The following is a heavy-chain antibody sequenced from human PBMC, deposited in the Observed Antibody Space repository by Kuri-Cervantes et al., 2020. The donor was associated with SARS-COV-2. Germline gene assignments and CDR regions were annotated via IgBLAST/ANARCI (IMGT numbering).Heavy chain of an antibody. CDR1: GGSISSYY. V-gene: IGHV4-4*07. D-gene: IGHD3-10*01. Sequence: SETLSLTCTVSGGSISSYYWNWIRQPAGKGLQWIGHIYTSGSTNYNPSLKSRVTLSVDTSKSQLSLKLRSVTAADTAVYYCATSGAHYTYFMDVWGKGTTVTVSS. J-gene: IGHJ6*03. CDR3: ATSGAHYTYFMDV. CDR2: IYTSGST.